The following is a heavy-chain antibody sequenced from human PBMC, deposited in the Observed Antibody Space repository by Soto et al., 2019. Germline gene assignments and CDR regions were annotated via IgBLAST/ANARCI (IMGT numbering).Heavy chain of an antibody. Sequence: QLQLRESGPGLVKPSETLSLTCTVSGSSISGVVGCRYYWSWIRQPPGKVLEWIGYIYDSGSTYYNPARKSRVTISVETSKNQFSLRLSSVTAADTSVYYCAREVIPLTTDWYFDLWGRGTLVTVSS. CDR3: AREVIPLTTDWYFDL. J-gene: IGHJ2*01. CDR2: IYDSGST. CDR1: GSSISGVVGCRYY. D-gene: IGHD4-17*01. V-gene: IGHV4-30-4*01.